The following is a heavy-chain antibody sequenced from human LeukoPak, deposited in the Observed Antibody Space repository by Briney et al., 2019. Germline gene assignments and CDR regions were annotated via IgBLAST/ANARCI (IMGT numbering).Heavy chain of an antibody. CDR1: GFTFSSRA. CDR2: LSYDGSNT. Sequence: PGGSLRLSCAASGFTFSSRAMYWVRQAPAKGLEWVAGLSYDGSNTYYLDSVKGRFTISGDNSKNTLYLQMDSLRTEDTAVYYCAKDPHQLILSNYFDAWGQGTLVTVSS. CDR3: AKDPHQLILSNYFDA. J-gene: IGHJ4*02. D-gene: IGHD2/OR15-2a*01. V-gene: IGHV3-30*18.